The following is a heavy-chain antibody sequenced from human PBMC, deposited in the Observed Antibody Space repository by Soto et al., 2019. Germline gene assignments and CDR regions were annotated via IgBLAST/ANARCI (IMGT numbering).Heavy chain of an antibody. CDR2: ISAYNGNT. V-gene: IGHV1-18*04. Sequence: ASVNVSCKASGYTFTSYGISWVRQAPGQGLEWMGWISAYNGNTNYAQKLQGRVTMTTDTSTSTAYMELRSLRSDDTAVYYCARDQMRVFATPTPFDYWSQGTLVTVSS. CDR1: GYTFTSYG. J-gene: IGHJ4*02. D-gene: IGHD3-10*02. CDR3: ARDQMRVFATPTPFDY.